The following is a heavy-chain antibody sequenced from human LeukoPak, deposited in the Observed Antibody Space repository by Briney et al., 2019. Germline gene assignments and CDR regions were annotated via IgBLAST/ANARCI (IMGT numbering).Heavy chain of an antibody. CDR1: GGSFSNYI. Sequence: SVKVSCKASGGSFSNYIVTWLRLAPGQGLEWMGGIIPIFGTTNYAQKFQGRVTITADESTNTAYMELSSLRSEDTAVYYCARPTTYYYDSSAYHVDGFDIWGQGTMVTVSS. V-gene: IGHV1-69*13. J-gene: IGHJ3*02. D-gene: IGHD3-22*01. CDR2: IIPIFGTT. CDR3: ARPTTYYYDSSAYHVDGFDI.